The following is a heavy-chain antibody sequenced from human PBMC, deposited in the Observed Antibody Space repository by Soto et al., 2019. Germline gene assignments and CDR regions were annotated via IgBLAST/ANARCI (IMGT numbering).Heavy chain of an antibody. V-gene: IGHV4-31*03. J-gene: IGHJ3*02. CDR3: ARDYGDSSGYYRSNAFDI. CDR1: GGSISSGGYY. CDR2: ISYSGST. D-gene: IGHD3-22*01. Sequence: QVQLQESGPGLVKPSQTLSLTCTVSGGSISSGGYYWSWIRQHPGKGLEWIGYISYSGSTYYNPSLKSRVTILVDTSKNQFSLRLSSVTAADTAVYYCARDYGDSSGYYRSNAFDIWGPGTMVTVSS.